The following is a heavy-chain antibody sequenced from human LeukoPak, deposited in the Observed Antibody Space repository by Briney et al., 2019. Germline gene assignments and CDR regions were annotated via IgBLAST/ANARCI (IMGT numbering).Heavy chain of an antibody. V-gene: IGHV1-46*01. Sequence: GASVKVSCKASGYTFTSYYMHWVRDAPRQGLEWMGIINPHGGRTSYAQKFQGRITMTRDMSTSTVYMELSRLRSDDTAVYYCARARRSIWFGESFFDYWGQGTLVTVSS. J-gene: IGHJ4*02. CDR2: INPHGGRT. CDR1: GYTFTSYY. CDR3: ARARRSIWFGESFFDY. D-gene: IGHD3-10*01.